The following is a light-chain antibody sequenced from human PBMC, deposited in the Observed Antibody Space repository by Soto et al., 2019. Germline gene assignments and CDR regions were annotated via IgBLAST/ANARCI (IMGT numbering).Light chain of an antibody. CDR3: SSYTSSSTLV. CDR2: EVS. V-gene: IGLV2-14*01. J-gene: IGLJ2*01. CDR1: SSDVGGYSY. Sequence: QSALTQPASVSGSPGQSITISCTGTSSDVGGYSYVSWYQHYPGKAPKLMIYEVSNRPSGVSNRFSGSKSGNTASLTISGLQAEDEADYYCSSYTSSSTLVFGGGTKLTVL.